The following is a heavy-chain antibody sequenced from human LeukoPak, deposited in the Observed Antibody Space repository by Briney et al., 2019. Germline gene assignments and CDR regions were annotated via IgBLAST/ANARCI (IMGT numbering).Heavy chain of an antibody. CDR2: IYDSGNE. CDR3: ARQISDYYYYYMDV. V-gene: IGHV4-39*01. D-gene: IGHD2/OR15-2a*01. J-gene: IGHJ6*03. CDR1: GGSISTSAFY. Sequence: PSETLSLTCTVSGGSISTSAFYWGWIRQPPGKGLEWIGSIYDSGNEFYNPSLKSRVTISADTSKNQFSLRLNSVTAADTAMYSCARQISDYYYYYMDVWGEGITVTVSS.